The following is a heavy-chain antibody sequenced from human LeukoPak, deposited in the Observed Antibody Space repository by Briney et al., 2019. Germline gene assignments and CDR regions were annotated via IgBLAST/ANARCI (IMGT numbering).Heavy chain of an antibody. V-gene: IGHV3-9*01. CDR2: ISWNSGSI. J-gene: IGHJ4*02. Sequence: PGRSLRLSCAASGFTFDDYAMHWVRQAPGKGLEWVSGISWNSGSIGYADSVKGRFTISRDNAKNSLYLQMNSLRTEDTAVYYCARIGWELWGGLDYWGQGTLVTVS. D-gene: IGHD3-3*01. CDR1: GFTFDDYA. CDR3: ARIGWELWGGLDY.